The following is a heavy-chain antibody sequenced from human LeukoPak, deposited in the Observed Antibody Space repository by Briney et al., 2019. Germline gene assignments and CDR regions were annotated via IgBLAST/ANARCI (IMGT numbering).Heavy chain of an antibody. J-gene: IGHJ3*02. Sequence: PGGSLRLSCAASGFTFSSYAMSWVRQAPGKGLEWVSAISGSGGSTYYADSVKGRFTISRDNSKNTLYLQMNSLRAEDTAVYYCAKDHRYCSSTSCYVSGSFDAFDIWGQGTMVTVSS. V-gene: IGHV3-23*01. CDR2: ISGSGGST. D-gene: IGHD2-2*01. CDR3: AKDHRYCSSTSCYVSGSFDAFDI. CDR1: GFTFSSYA.